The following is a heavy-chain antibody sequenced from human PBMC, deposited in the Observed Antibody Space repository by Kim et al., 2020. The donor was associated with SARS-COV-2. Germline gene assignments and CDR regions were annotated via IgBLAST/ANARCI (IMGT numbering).Heavy chain of an antibody. D-gene: IGHD1-26*01. CDR3: TKDIYSGSRYFQY. V-gene: IGHV3-23*01. Sequence: GGSLRLSCSASGFTFSSYAMSWVRQAPGKGLEWVAAISSDGGGTAYADSVKGRFTLSRDNSKNTLDLQMNSLRADDTAVYYCTKDIYSGSRYFQYWGEGTLVTVSS. J-gene: IGHJ4*02. CDR1: GFTFSSYA. CDR2: ISSDGGGT.